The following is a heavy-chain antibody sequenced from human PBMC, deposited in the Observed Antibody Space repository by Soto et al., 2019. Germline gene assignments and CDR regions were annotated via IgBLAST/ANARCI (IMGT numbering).Heavy chain of an antibody. J-gene: IGHJ4*02. Sequence: QAPGKGLEWVSRINSDGTTTDYADSVKGRFTISRDNAKNTLYLQMNSLRAEDTAVYYCARNSRTDFDYWGQGALVTVSS. CDR2: INSDGTTT. V-gene: IGHV3-74*01. CDR3: ARNSRTDFDY. D-gene: IGHD2-21*01.